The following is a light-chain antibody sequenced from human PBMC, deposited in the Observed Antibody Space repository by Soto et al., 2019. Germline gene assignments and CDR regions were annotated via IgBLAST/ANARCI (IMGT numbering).Light chain of an antibody. CDR3: LQHKNYPIT. Sequence: AIRITPSPTSLSASTGDRGTITCLASQGISSYLAWYQQKPGKAPKLLIYAASSLQSEVPSRFSGSGSGTEFTLTISSLQPEDFATYYCLQHKNYPITFGQGTRLEIK. CDR2: AAS. V-gene: IGKV1-8*01. J-gene: IGKJ5*01. CDR1: QGISSY.